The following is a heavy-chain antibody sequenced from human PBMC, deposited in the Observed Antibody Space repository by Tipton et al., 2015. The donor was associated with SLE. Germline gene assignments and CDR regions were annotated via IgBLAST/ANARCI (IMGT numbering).Heavy chain of an antibody. Sequence: TLSLTCAVYGGAVSGYYWSWIRQPPGKGLEWIGEINHSGSTNYNPSLKSRVTISVDTSKNQFSLKLSSVTAADTAVYYCARMLYGGNSGRKVGNWFDPWGQGTLVTVSS. D-gene: IGHD4-23*01. CDR3: ARMLYGGNSGRKVGNWFDP. J-gene: IGHJ5*02. V-gene: IGHV4-34*01. CDR1: GGAVSGYY. CDR2: INHSGST.